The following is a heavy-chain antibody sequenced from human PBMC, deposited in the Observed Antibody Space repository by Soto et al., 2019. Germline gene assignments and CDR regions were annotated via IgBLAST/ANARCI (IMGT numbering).Heavy chain of an antibody. V-gene: IGHV1-8*02. CDR1: GYTFTNYD. J-gene: IGHJ4*02. CDR2: MNPSSDNT. Sequence: VASVKVSCKASGYTFTNYDINWVRQATGQGLEWMGWMNPSSDNTGYAQKFQGRVSMTRNTSISTAYMDLSSLRSEDTAVYYCARSRRFTGGGYFLDYWGQGTLVTVSS. CDR3: ARSRRFTGGGYFLDY. D-gene: IGHD5-12*01.